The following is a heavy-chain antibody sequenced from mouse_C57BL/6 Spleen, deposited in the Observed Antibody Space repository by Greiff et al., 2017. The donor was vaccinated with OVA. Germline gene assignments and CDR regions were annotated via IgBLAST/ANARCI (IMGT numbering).Heavy chain of an antibody. V-gene: IGHV1-64*01. CDR2: IHPNSGST. Sequence: QVQLQQPGAELVKPGASVKLSCKASGYTFTSYWMHWVTQRPGQGLEWIGMIHPNSGSTNYNEKFKSKATLTVDKSSSTAYMQLSSLTSEDSAVYYCARYDGSSLFDYWGQGTTLTCSS. D-gene: IGHD1-1*01. CDR1: GYTFTSYW. J-gene: IGHJ2*01. CDR3: ARYDGSSLFDY.